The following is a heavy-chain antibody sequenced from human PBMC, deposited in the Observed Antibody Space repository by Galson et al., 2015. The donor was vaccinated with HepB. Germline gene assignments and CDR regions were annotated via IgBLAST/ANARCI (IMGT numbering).Heavy chain of an antibody. J-gene: IGHJ4*02. Sequence: SLRLSCAASGFTFSDYGMHWVRQAPGKGLEWLALISYDGNKKFYADSVKGRLTVSRDNTYNTLYLHMNSLRPEDTAVYYCAKGRGQSVVVSAASDYWGQGTLVTVSS. D-gene: IGHD2-2*01. CDR2: ISYDGNKK. V-gene: IGHV3-30*18. CDR3: AKGRGQSVVVSAASDY. CDR1: GFTFSDYG.